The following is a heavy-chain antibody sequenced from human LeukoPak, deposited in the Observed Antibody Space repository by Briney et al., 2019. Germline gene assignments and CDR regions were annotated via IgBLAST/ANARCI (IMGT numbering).Heavy chain of an antibody. CDR1: GFTFSSYG. CDR2: ISYDGSNK. D-gene: IGHD5-24*01. Sequence: GGSLRLSCAASGFTFSSYGMHWVRQAPGKGLEGVAVISYDGSNKYYADSVKGRFTISRDNSKNTLYLQMNSLRAEDTAVYYCAKGRDGYNPTFDHWGQGTLVTVSS. J-gene: IGHJ4*02. CDR3: AKGRDGYNPTFDH. V-gene: IGHV3-30*18.